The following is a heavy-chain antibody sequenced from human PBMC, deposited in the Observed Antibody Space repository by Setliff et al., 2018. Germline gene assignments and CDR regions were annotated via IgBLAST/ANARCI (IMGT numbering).Heavy chain of an antibody. CDR1: GFTFSSYA. V-gene: IGHV3-23*01. CDR3: VKGTNVVMVYTGFDH. CDR2: IRSNGGAT. J-gene: IGHJ4*01. D-gene: IGHD2-8*01. Sequence: PGGSLRLSCEASGFTFSSYAMNWVRQAPGKGLEWVSGIRSNGGATYYAQSVKGRFTISRDNSKSTLYLELDSLRAEDTAIYYCVKGTNVVMVYTGFDHWGQGTLVTVSS.